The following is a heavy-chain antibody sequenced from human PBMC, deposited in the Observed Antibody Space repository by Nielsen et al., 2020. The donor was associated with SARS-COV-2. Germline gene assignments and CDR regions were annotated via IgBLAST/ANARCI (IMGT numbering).Heavy chain of an antibody. CDR2: IDPSDSYT. V-gene: IGHV5-10-1*01. D-gene: IGHD4-17*01. J-gene: IGHJ5*02. Sequence: KVSCKGTGYSFTSYWISWVRQMPGKGLEWMGRIDPSDSYTNYSPSFQGHVTISADKSIRTAYLQWSRLKASDTAMYYCARHVRPGYGDYGWFDPWGQGTLVTVSS. CDR3: ARHVRPGYGDYGWFDP. CDR1: GYSFTSYW.